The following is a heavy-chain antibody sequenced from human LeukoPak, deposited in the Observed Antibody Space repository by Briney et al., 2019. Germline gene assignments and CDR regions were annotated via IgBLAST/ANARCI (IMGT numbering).Heavy chain of an antibody. J-gene: IGHJ4*02. CDR1: GYTFTSYD. D-gene: IGHD5-12*01. CDR3: VGVSGYDFPFDY. Sequence: VASVKVSCKASGYTFTSYDINWVRQATGQGLEWMGWMNPNSGNTGYAQKFQGRVTMTRNTSISTAYMELSSLRSEDTAVYYCVGVSGYDFPFDYWGQGTLVTVSS. CDR2: MNPNSGNT. V-gene: IGHV1-8*01.